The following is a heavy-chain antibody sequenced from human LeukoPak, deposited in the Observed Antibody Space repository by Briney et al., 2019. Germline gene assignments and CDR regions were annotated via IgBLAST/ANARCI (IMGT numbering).Heavy chain of an antibody. V-gene: IGHV3-21*01. Sequence: GGSLRLSCAASGFTFSSYSMNWVRQAPGKGLEWVSFISSSSSYIYYADSVKGRFTISRDNAKNSLYLQMNSLRAEDTAVYYCARDSTGYHPSGFEWFDPWGQGTLVTVSS. CDR1: GFTFSSYS. J-gene: IGHJ5*02. D-gene: IGHD3-9*01. CDR2: ISSSSSYI. CDR3: ARDSTGYHPSGFEWFDP.